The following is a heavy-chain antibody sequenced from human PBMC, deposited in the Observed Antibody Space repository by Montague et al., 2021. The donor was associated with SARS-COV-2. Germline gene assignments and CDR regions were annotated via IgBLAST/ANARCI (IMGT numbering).Heavy chain of an antibody. CDR3: ASFSAGWSDWYFDL. Sequence: SETLSLTCTVSGYSISSGYYWGWIRQPPGKGLEWIGYISHTGGSNSNPSLTGRATMSLDTSANQFSLRLTSVTTADTAVYYCASFSAGWSDWYFDLWGRGTLVTVSS. CDR1: GYSISSGYY. CDR2: ISHTGGS. J-gene: IGHJ2*01. D-gene: IGHD6-19*01. V-gene: IGHV4-38-2*02.